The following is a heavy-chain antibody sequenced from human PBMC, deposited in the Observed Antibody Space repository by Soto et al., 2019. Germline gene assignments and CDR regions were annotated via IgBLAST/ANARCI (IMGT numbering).Heavy chain of an antibody. V-gene: IGHV3-23*01. J-gene: IGHJ4*02. D-gene: IGHD3-9*01. Sequence: GGSLRLSCAASGFTFSSYAMSWVRQAPGKGLEWVSAISGSGGSTYYAGSVKGRFTISRDNSKNTLYLQMNSLRAEDTAVYYCAKDSALYYDILTGYFFDYWGQGTLVTVSS. CDR2: ISGSGGST. CDR3: AKDSALYYDILTGYFFDY. CDR1: GFTFSSYA.